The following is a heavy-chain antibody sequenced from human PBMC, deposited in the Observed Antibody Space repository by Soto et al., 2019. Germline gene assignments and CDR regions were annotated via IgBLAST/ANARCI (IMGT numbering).Heavy chain of an antibody. CDR3: APSLYHYDNRSHYTYWYFAL. CDR1: GFSLKTSGMG. Sequence: QITLKESGPTLVKPTQTLTLTCIFSGFSLKTSGMGMSWIRQPPGKALEWLALIYWDDAKRSSPSLKNRLTITKGTSKTLVVLTLTIMDPLDTATYYCAPSLYHYDNRSHYTYWYFALWGRGTLVTFAS. D-gene: IGHD3-22*01. CDR2: IYWDDAK. J-gene: IGHJ2*01. V-gene: IGHV2-5*02.